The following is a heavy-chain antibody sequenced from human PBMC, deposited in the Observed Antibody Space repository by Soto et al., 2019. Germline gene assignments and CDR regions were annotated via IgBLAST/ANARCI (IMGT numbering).Heavy chain of an antibody. V-gene: IGHV1-24*01. J-gene: IGHJ4*02. CDR3: AAGWELLTAPQFDY. CDR1: GYTLTELS. Sequence: VKVSCKVSGYTLTELSMHWVRQAPGKGLEWMGGFDPEDGETIYAQKFQGRVTMTEDTSTDTAYMELSSLRSEDTAVYYCAAGWELLTAPQFDYWGQGTLVTVSS. D-gene: IGHD1-26*01. CDR2: FDPEDGET.